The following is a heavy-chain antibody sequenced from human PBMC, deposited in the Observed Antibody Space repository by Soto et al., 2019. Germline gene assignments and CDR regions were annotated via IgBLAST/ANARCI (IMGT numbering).Heavy chain of an antibody. CDR3: ARSHLYYDSSGYPDY. CDR2: ISSSGSTI. J-gene: IGHJ4*02. V-gene: IGHV3-11*01. CDR1: GFTFSDYY. D-gene: IGHD3-22*01. Sequence: GGSLRLSCAASGFTFSDYYMSWIRQAPGKGLEWVSYISSSGSTIYYADSVKGRFTISRDNAKNSLYLQMDSLRAEDTAVYYCARSHLYYDSSGYPDYWGQGTLVTVSS.